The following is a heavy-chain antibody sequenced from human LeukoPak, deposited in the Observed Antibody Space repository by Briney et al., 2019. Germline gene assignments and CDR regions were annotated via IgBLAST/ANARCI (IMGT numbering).Heavy chain of an antibody. J-gene: IGHJ4*02. Sequence: GRSLKLSCAASGFTFSSYGMHWVRQAPGKGLEWVAVISYDGSNKYYADSVKGRFTISRDNSKNTLYLQMNSLRAEDTAMYYCAKDLSSSSWYVGNFDYWGQGTLVTVSS. D-gene: IGHD6-13*01. CDR3: AKDLSSSSWYVGNFDY. CDR2: ISYDGSNK. CDR1: GFTFSSYG. V-gene: IGHV3-30*18.